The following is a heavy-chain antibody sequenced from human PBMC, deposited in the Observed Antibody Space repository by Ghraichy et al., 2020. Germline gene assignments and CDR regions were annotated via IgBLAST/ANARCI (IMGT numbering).Heavy chain of an antibody. D-gene: IGHD3-10*01. Sequence: GGSLRLSCAASGFTFSSYWMHWVRQAPGKGLVWVSRINSDGSSTSYADTVKGRFTISRDNAKNTLYLQMNSLRAEDTAVYFCARGAIIGGTWGGYYFDCWGQGTLVTVSS. CDR3: ARGAIIGGTWGGYYFDC. V-gene: IGHV3-74*01. CDR1: GFTFSSYW. CDR2: INSDGSST. J-gene: IGHJ4*02.